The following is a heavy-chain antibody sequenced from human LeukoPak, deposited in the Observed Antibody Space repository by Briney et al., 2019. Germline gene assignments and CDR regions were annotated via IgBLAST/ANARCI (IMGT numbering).Heavy chain of an antibody. V-gene: IGHV4-31*03. CDR3: AREEVVPAAMGYYYYYGMDV. Sequence: SQTLSVTCTVSGGSISSGGYYRSWIRQHPGKGLEWIGYIYYSGSTYYNPSLKSRVTISVDTSKNQFSLKLSSVTAADTAVYYCAREEVVPAAMGYYYYYGMDVWGKGTTVTVSS. J-gene: IGHJ6*04. CDR1: GGSISSGGYY. D-gene: IGHD2-2*01. CDR2: IYYSGST.